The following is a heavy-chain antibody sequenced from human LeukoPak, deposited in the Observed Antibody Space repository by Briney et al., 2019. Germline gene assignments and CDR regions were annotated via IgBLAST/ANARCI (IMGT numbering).Heavy chain of an antibody. CDR1: GFTFSTYA. J-gene: IGHJ4*02. D-gene: IGHD6-19*01. Sequence: GGSLRLSCAASGFTFSTYAMHWVRQAPGKGLEWVAVISYDGSNKYYADSVKGRFTISRDNSKNTLYLQMHSLRAEDTAVYFCAKDRLNAGWNEFDYWGQGTLVTVSS. CDR3: AKDRLNAGWNEFDY. V-gene: IGHV3-30*18. CDR2: ISYDGSNK.